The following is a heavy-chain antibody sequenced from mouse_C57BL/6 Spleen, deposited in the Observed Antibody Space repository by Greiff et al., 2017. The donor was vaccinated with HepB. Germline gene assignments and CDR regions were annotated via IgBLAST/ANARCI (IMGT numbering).Heavy chain of an antibody. CDR2: IHPNSGST. CDR1: GYTFTSYW. Sequence: VQLQQSGAELVKPGASVKLSCKASGYTFTSYWMHWVKQRPGQGLEWIGMIHPNSGSTNYNEKFKSKATLTVDKSSSTAYMQLSSLTSEDSAVYYCARESDYGSRNFDVWGTGTTVTVSS. V-gene: IGHV1-64*01. CDR3: ARESDYGSRNFDV. D-gene: IGHD1-1*01. J-gene: IGHJ1*03.